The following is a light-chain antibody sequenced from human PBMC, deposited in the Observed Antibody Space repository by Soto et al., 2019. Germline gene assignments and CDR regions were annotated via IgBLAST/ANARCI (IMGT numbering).Light chain of an antibody. CDR1: SNDVGAFNF. CDR3: NSYTTTSARV. CDR2: EVS. J-gene: IGLJ3*02. V-gene: IGLV2-14*01. Sequence: QSALTQPASVSGSPGQSITISCTGTSNDVGAFNFVSWYQQHPGKPPKVIIYEVSNRPSGVSNRFSGSKSGNTASLTISGLQAEDEADYYCNSYTTTSARVFGGGTKVTVL.